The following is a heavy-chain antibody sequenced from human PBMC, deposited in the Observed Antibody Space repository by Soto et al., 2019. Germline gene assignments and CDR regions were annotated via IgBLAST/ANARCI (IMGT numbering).Heavy chain of an antibody. CDR2: IYSGGST. J-gene: IGHJ4*02. CDR3: AREQRGYCGYEFDH. D-gene: IGHD5-12*01. CDR1: GFTVSSNY. Sequence: GGSLRLSCAASGFTVSSNYMSWVRQAPGKGLEWVSVIYSGGSTYYADSVKGRFTISRDNSKNTLYLQMNSLRAEDTAVYYCAREQRGYCGYEFDHWGQGTLVTVS. V-gene: IGHV3-53*01.